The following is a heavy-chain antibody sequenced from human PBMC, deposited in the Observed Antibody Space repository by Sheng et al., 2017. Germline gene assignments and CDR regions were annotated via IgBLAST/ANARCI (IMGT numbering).Heavy chain of an antibody. CDR2: INHSGST. J-gene: IGHJ4*02. D-gene: IGHD2-15*01. CDR1: GGSFSGYY. CDR3: ARGPRGYCSGGSCYFLDY. Sequence: QVQLQQWGAGLLKPSETLSLTCAVYGGSFSGYYWSWIRQPPGKGLEWIGEINHSGSTNYNPSLKSRVTISVDTSKNQFSLKLSSVTAADTAVYYCARGPRGYCSGGSCYFLDYWGQGTLVTVSS. V-gene: IGHV4-34*01.